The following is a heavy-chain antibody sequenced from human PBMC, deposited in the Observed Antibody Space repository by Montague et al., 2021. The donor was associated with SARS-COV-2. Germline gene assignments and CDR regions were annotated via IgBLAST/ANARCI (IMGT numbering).Heavy chain of an antibody. D-gene: IGHD7-27*01. J-gene: IGHJ2*01. CDR1: GGSISGDNYY. Sequence: TLSLTCTVSGGSISGDNYYWTWIRQHPGKGLEWVAYIYYTGSTYYNPSLQSRLRTSLDASKNQFSLTLTSVTAADTAIYYCARNRGWGSRGAGYIDPWARGTLVTVSS. V-gene: IGHV4-31*03. CDR3: ARNRGWGSRGAGYIDP. CDR2: IYYTGST.